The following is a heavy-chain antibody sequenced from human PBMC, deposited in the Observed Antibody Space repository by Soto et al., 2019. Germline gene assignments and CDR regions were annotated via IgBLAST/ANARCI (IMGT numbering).Heavy chain of an antibody. D-gene: IGHD6-13*01. CDR3: ARGRTGAAAGWLFDY. CDR1: GYTFTGSY. CDR2: INPNSGGT. V-gene: IGHV1-2*04. Sequence: ASVKVSCKASGYTFTGSYMHWVRQAPGQGLEWMGWINPNSGGTNYAQKFQGWVTMTRDTSISTAYMELSRLRSDDTAVYYCARGRTGAAAGWLFDYWGQGTLVTVSS. J-gene: IGHJ4*02.